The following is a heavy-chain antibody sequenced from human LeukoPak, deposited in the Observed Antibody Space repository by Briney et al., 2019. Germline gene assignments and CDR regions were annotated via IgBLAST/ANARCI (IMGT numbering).Heavy chain of an antibody. V-gene: IGHV3-21*01. J-gene: IGHJ4*02. D-gene: IGHD3-10*01. CDR2: ISSSSSYI. CDR1: GFTFSSYS. CDR3: ARDSRAGFDY. Sequence: PGGSLRLSCAATGFTFSSYSMNWVRQAPGKGLEWVSSISSSSSYIYYADSVKGRFTISRDNAKNSLYLQMNSLRAEDTAVYYCARDSRAGFDYWGQGTLVTVSS.